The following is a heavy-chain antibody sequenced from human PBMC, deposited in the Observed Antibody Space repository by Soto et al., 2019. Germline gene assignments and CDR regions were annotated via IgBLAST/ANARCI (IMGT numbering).Heavy chain of an antibody. V-gene: IGHV1-69*01. CDR3: ARDRTGIETAGNNGFFAS. CDR2: IIPIFGTA. D-gene: IGHD6-13*01. Sequence: QVQLVQSGAEVKKPGSSVKVSCKASGGTFSSYAISWVRQAPGQGLEWMGGIIPIFGTANYAEKFQGRVKITAEEYTSKAYMELSSLRSEDTAVYYCARDRTGIETAGNNGFFASWCTATLVTVSS. J-gene: IGHJ4*02. CDR1: GGTFSSYA.